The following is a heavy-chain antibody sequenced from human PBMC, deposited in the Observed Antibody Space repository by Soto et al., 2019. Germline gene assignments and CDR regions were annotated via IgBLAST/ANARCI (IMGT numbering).Heavy chain of an antibody. CDR3: KRGGFYYYGMDV. J-gene: IGHJ6*02. D-gene: IGHD3-16*01. Sequence: PSETLSLTCTVSGGSISSSSYYWGWIRQPPGKGLEWIGSIYYSGSTYYNPSLKSRVTISVDTSKNQFSLKLSSVTAADTAVYYCKRGGFYYYGMDVWGQGTTVTVSS. V-gene: IGHV4-39*01. CDR2: IYYSGST. CDR1: GGSISSSSYY.